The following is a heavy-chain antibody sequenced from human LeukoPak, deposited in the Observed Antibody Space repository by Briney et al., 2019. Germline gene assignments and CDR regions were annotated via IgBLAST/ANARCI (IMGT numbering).Heavy chain of an antibody. D-gene: IGHD5-24*01. CDR2: INPSGGST. Sequence: ASVKVSCKASGYTLTSYYMHWVRQAPGQGLEWMGIINPSGGSTSYAQKFQGRVTMTRDTSTSTVYMELSSLRSEDTAVYYCARGRPGGWLQLIFDYWGQGTLVTVSS. V-gene: IGHV1-46*01. CDR1: GYTLTSYY. CDR3: ARGRPGGWLQLIFDY. J-gene: IGHJ4*02.